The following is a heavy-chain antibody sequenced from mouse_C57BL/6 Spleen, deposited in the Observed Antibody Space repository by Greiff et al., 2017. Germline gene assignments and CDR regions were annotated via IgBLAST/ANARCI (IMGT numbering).Heavy chain of an antibody. Sequence: EVQVVESGGGLVQPGGSMKLSCAASGFTFSDAWMDWVRQSPEKGLEWVAEIRNKANNHATYYAESVKGRFTISRDDSKSSVYLQMNSLRAEDTGIYYCTRPGAHEEFAYWGQGTLVTVSA. V-gene: IGHV6-6*01. CDR3: TRPGAHEEFAY. CDR1: GFTFSDAW. J-gene: IGHJ3*01. CDR2: IRNKANNHAT.